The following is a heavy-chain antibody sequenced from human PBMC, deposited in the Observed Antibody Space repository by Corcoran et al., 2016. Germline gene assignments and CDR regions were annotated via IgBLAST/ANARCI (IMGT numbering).Heavy chain of an antibody. D-gene: IGHD6-13*01. CDR2: IKSKTDGGTT. CDR1: GFTFSNAW. V-gene: IGHV3-15*07. Sequence: EVQLLESGGGLVQPGGSLRLSCAASGFTFSNAWMNWVRQAPGKGLEWVGRIKSKTDGGTTDYAAPVKGRFTISRDDSKNTLYLQMNSLKTDDTAVYYCTTDMVQLVQGDWFDPWGHGTLVTVSS. J-gene: IGHJ5*02. CDR3: TTDMVQLVQGDWFDP.